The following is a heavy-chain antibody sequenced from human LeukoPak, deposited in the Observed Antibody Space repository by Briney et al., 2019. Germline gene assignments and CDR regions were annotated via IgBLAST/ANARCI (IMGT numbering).Heavy chain of an antibody. CDR3: ARQSGSYYPHYFDY. CDR2: IYYSGST. J-gene: IGHJ4*02. V-gene: IGHV4-39*01. CDR1: GGSISSSSYY. D-gene: IGHD1-26*01. Sequence: SETLSLTCTVSGGSISSSSYYWGWIRQPPGKGLEWIGRIYYSGSTYYNLSLKSRVTISVDTSKNQFSLKLSSVTAADTAVYYCARQSGSYYPHYFDYWGQGTLVTVSS.